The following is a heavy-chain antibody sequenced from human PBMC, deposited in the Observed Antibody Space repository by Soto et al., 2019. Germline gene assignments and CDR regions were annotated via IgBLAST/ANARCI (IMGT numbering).Heavy chain of an antibody. V-gene: IGHV3-33*01. CDR2: IWYDGSNK. CDR3: ARQGAVARLPDY. Sequence: PGGSLRLSCAASGFTFSSYGMHWVRQAPGKGLEWVAVIWYDGSNKYYADSVKGRFTISRDNSKNTPYLQMNSLRAEDTAVYYCARQGAVARLPDYWGQGTLVTVSS. J-gene: IGHJ4*02. D-gene: IGHD6-19*01. CDR1: GFTFSSYG.